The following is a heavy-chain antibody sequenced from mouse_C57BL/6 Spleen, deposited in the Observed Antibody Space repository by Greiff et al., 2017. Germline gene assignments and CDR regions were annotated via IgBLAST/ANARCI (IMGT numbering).Heavy chain of an antibody. CDR3: AKADWDGYAMDY. J-gene: IGHJ4*01. CDR1: GFSLTSYG. D-gene: IGHD4-1*01. CDR2: IWRGGST. Sequence: QVQLQQSGPGLVQPSQSLSITCTVSGFSLTSYGVHWVRQSPGKGLEWLGVIWRGGSTDYNAAFMSRLSITKDNSKSQVFFKMSSLQADDTAIYYCAKADWDGYAMDYWGQGTSVTVSS. V-gene: IGHV2-5*01.